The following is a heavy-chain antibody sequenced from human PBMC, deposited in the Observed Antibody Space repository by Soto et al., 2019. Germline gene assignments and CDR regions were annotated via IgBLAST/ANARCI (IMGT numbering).Heavy chain of an antibody. CDR3: VRDRGVISPEFDY. J-gene: IGHJ4*02. Sequence: QVHLMEAGGGVVQPGTSLRLSCVGSGYTFRNYGMHWIRQAPGKGLEWVAVIWYDGSKKYYADSVKGRFTISRDDSRNTLFLPVDSLRVDDTAVYFCVRDRGVISPEFDYWGQGTLVTVSS. CDR2: IWYDGSKK. CDR1: GYTFRNYG. D-gene: IGHD2-8*01. V-gene: IGHV3-33*01.